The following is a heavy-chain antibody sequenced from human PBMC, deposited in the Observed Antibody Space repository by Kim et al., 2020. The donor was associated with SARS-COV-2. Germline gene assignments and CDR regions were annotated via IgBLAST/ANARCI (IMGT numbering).Heavy chain of an antibody. J-gene: IGHJ6*02. V-gene: IGHV4-59*13. Sequence: SETLSLTCTVSGGSISSYYWSWIRQPPGKGLEWIGYIYYSGSTNYNPSLKSRVTISVDTSKNQFSLKLSSVTAADTAVYYCARDGSRYCSSTSCYTPYYGMDVWGQGTTVTVSS. CDR1: GGSISSYY. CDR3: ARDGSRYCSSTSCYTPYYGMDV. CDR2: IYYSGST. D-gene: IGHD2-2*02.